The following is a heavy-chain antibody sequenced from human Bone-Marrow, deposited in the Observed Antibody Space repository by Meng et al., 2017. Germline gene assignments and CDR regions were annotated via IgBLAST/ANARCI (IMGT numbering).Heavy chain of an antibody. D-gene: IGHD4-11*01. CDR1: GDSVSSNSAA. CDR3: VRSNVNNWFDP. Sequence: VQLQQSGPGLVKPSQTLSLTCAIAGDSVSSNSAAWSWSRQSPSRGLEWLGRTYYRSKWYNDYAVSVQSRITVNPDPSKNQFSLQLDSVTPEDTAVYYCVRSNVNNWFDPWGQGTLVTVSS. J-gene: IGHJ5*02. CDR2: TYYRSKWYN. V-gene: IGHV6-1*01.